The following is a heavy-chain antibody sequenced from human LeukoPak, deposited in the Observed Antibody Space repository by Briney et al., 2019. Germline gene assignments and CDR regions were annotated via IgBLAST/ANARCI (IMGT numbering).Heavy chain of an antibody. CDR1: GFTFSGYG. CDR2: ISGSGGST. J-gene: IGHJ3*02. Sequence: PGGTLRLSCAASGFTFSGYGMSWVRQAPGKGLEWVSAISGSGGSTYYADSVKGRFTISRDNSKNTLYLQMNSLRAEDTAVYYCAKVKMWVGTDARDIWGQGTMVTVSS. V-gene: IGHV3-23*01. D-gene: IGHD1-26*01. CDR3: AKVKMWVGTDARDI.